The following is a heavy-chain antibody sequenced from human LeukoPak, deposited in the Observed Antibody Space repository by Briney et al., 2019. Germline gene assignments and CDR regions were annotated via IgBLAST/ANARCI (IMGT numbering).Heavy chain of an antibody. CDR2: IIPIFGTA. D-gene: IGHD4-23*01. CDR3: AIPGKGDYGGNSHFDN. Sequence: SVKVSCKASGGTFSSYAISWVRQAPGQGLEWMGGIIPIFGTANYAQKFQGRVTMTRDTSTSTVYMELSSLRSEDTAVFYCAIPGKGDYGGNSHFDNWGQGTLVTVSS. J-gene: IGHJ4*02. CDR1: GGTFSSYA. V-gene: IGHV1-69*05.